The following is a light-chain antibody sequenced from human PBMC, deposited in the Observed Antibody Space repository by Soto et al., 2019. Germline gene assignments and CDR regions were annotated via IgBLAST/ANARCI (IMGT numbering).Light chain of an antibody. J-gene: IGLJ1*01. Sequence: QSVLTQPASVSGSPGQSITISCTGSSSDVGGYKYVSWYQQYSGKAPKLMIYDVNNRPSGVSNRFSGSKSGNTASLTISGLQAEDEADYYCSSYTSSTTDVFGTGTKLTVL. CDR2: DVN. V-gene: IGLV2-14*01. CDR3: SSYTSSTTDV. CDR1: SSDVGGYKY.